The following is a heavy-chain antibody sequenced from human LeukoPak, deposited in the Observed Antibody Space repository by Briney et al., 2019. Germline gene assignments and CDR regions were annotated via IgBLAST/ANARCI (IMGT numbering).Heavy chain of an antibody. CDR1: GYTFTSYD. D-gene: IGHD3-10*01. CDR2: MNPNSGNT. CDR3: ARGYFTMVRGSYYYYMDV. Sequence: GASVKVSCKASGYTFTSYDINWVRQATGQGLEWMGWMNPNSGNTGYAQKFQGRVTMTRNTSISTAYMELSSLRSEDTAVYYCARGYFTMVRGSYYYYMDVWGKGTTVTVSS. V-gene: IGHV1-8*01. J-gene: IGHJ6*03.